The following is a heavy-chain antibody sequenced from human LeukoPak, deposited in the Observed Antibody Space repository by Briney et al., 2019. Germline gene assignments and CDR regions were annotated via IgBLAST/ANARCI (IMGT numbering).Heavy chain of an antibody. CDR3: ASYGGRHFDY. D-gene: IGHD4-23*01. V-gene: IGHV3-7*01. J-gene: IGHJ4*02. CDR1: AFSFSSYW. CDR2: IKQDGSEK. Sequence: GGSLRLSCAASAFSFSSYWMSWVRQAPGKGLGWVANIKQDGSEKHYVDSVEGRFTISRDNAKNSLYLQMNSLRVEDTAVYYCASYGGRHFDYWGQGTLVTVSS.